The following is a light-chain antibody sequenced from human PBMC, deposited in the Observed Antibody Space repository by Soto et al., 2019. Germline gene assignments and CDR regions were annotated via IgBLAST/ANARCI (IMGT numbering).Light chain of an antibody. CDR3: SSYTSSSIDYV. J-gene: IGLJ1*01. V-gene: IGLV2-14*01. CDR2: EVS. CDR1: SSDVGGYNY. Sequence: QSVLTQPASVSGSPGQSITISCTGTSSDVGGYNYVSWYQQHPGKAPKLMIYEVSNRPSGVSNRFSGSKSGNTASQTISGLQAEDEADYYCSSYTSSSIDYVFGTGTKVTVL.